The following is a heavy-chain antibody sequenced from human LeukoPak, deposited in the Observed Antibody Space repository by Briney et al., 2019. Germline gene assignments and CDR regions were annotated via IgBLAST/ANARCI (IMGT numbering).Heavy chain of an antibody. CDR1: GYTFTSYD. Sequence: ASVKVSCKASGYTFTSYDINWVRQATGQGLEWMGWMNPNSGNTGYAQKFQGRVTITRNTSISTAYMELSSLRSEDTAVYYCARDSRTYYYDSSGYHYYMDVWGKGTTVTVSS. CDR2: MNPNSGNT. D-gene: IGHD3-22*01. V-gene: IGHV1-8*03. CDR3: ARDSRTYYYDSSGYHYYMDV. J-gene: IGHJ6*03.